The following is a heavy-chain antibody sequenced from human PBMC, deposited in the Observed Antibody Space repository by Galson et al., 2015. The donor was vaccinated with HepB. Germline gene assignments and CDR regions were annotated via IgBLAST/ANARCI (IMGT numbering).Heavy chain of an antibody. CDR3: ARVVGEWLVRGDYCYLDL. V-gene: IGHV3-21*06. CDR1: GFSFSLYS. Sequence: SLRLSCAASGFSFSLYSMNWVRQAPGKGLEWVSFITRSGDYMYYADSVKGRFTISRDNAENSLYLQMNSRRAEDTAVYYWARVVGEWLVRGDYCYLDLWGRGTLVTVSS. J-gene: IGHJ2*01. D-gene: IGHD6-19*01. CDR2: ITRSGDYM.